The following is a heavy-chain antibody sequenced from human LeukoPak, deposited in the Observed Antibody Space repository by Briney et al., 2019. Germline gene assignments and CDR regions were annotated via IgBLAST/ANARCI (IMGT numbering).Heavy chain of an antibody. CDR1: GYSFTSYW. CDR3: ARLTYYYNSSGYIADY. Sequence: GESLKISCKGSGYSFTSYWIGWMRQMPGKGLEWMGIIYPGDSDTRYSPSFQGQVTISADKSISTAYLQWSSLKASDTAMYYCARLTYYYNSSGYIADYWGQGTQVTISS. CDR2: IYPGDSDT. D-gene: IGHD3-22*01. V-gene: IGHV5-51*01. J-gene: IGHJ4*02.